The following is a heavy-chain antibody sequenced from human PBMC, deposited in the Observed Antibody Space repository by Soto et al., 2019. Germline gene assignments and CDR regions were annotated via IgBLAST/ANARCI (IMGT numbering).Heavy chain of an antibody. V-gene: IGHV3-7*02. D-gene: IGHD6-13*01. CDR3: ARVTIAAAGTSPNFGY. CDR1: GFTFSSYW. J-gene: IGHJ4*02. Sequence: PGGSLRLSCAASGFTFSSYWMSWVRQAPGKGLEWVANIKQDGSEKYYVDSVKGRFTISRDNAKNSLFLQMNSLRAEDTAVYYCARVTIAAAGTSPNFGYWGQGTLVTVSS. CDR2: IKQDGSEK.